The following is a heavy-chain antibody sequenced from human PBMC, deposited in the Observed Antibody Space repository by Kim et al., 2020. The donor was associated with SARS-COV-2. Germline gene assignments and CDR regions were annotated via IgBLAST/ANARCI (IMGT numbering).Heavy chain of an antibody. V-gene: IGHV4-30-4*01. J-gene: IGHJ3*02. D-gene: IGHD6-19*01. CDR2: IFYNGST. CDR1: GGSISSDDNY. CDR3: ARSGIAVTGSGAFGI. Sequence: SETLSLTCTVSGGSISSDDNYWSWIRQPPGKGLEWIGYIFYNGSTYYNPSLMSRGSISVDTSKNQFFPKLSSVTAPDTAVYYCARSGIAVTGSGAFGIWGQGTMVTVSS.